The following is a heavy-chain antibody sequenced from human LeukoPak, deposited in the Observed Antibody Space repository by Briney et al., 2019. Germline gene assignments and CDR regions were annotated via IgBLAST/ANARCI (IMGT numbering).Heavy chain of an antibody. CDR2: ISAYNGNT. CDR3: ARDRELPRSGGFDY. Sequence: ASVKVSCTASGYTFTSYGISWVRQAPGQGLEWMGWISAYNGNTNYAQKLQGRVTLTTDTSTSTAYMELRSLRSEDTAVYYCARDRELPRSGGFDYWGKGTLVTVSS. CDR1: GYTFTSYG. V-gene: IGHV1-18*01. D-gene: IGHD2-15*01. J-gene: IGHJ4*02.